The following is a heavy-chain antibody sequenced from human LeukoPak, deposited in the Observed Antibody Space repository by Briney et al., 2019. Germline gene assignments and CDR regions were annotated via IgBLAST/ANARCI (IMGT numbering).Heavy chain of an antibody. Sequence: GGSLRLSCAASGFTFSSYWMSWVRQAPGKGLEWVANIKQDGSEKYYADSVKGRFTISRDNSKNTLYLQMNSLRAEDTAVYYCAKSVVRGDGYYYGMDVWGQGTTVTVSS. J-gene: IGHJ6*02. CDR2: IKQDGSEK. V-gene: IGHV3-7*01. D-gene: IGHD2-21*01. CDR1: GFTFSSYW. CDR3: AKSVVRGDGYYYGMDV.